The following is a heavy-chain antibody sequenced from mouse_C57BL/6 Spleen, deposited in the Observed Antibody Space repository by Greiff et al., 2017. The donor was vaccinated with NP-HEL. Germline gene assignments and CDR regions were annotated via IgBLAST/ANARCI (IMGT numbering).Heavy chain of an antibody. CDR3: TGPYYYGSSYPLFDY. J-gene: IGHJ2*01. Sequence: EVQVVESGGGLVQPGGSMKLSCVASGFTFSNYWMNWVRQSPETGLEWVAQIRLKSDNYATHYAESVKGRFTISRDDSKISVYLQMNNLSADDTGIYYCTGPYYYGSSYPLFDYWGQGTTLTVSS. CDR2: IRLKSDNYAT. D-gene: IGHD1-1*01. V-gene: IGHV6-3*01. CDR1: GFTFSNYW.